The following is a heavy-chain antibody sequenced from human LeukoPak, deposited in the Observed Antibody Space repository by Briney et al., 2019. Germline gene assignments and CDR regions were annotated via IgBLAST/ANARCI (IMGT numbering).Heavy chain of an antibody. CDR3: AKGGASVTRYVDY. V-gene: IGHV3-30*18. D-gene: IGHD4-17*01. CDR1: GFTFSSYS. Sequence: GGSLRLSCAASGFTFSSYSMQWVRQTPGKGLEWVGIMSNSGENTFYGEAVKGRFTISRDNSQNTLYLQMSSLRPEDTAVYYCAKGGASVTRYVDYWGQGTLVTVSS. J-gene: IGHJ4*02. CDR2: MSNSGENT.